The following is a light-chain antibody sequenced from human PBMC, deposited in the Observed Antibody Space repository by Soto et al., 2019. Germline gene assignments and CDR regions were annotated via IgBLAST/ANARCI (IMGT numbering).Light chain of an antibody. CDR1: QTISSW. Sequence: DIQMTQSPSTLSGSVGDRVTITCRASQTISSWLAWYQQKPGKAPKLLIYAASGLQSGVPSRFSGRGSGTEFTLTISSLQADDYATFYCQQYHTDWTFGQGTKVDIK. V-gene: IGKV1-5*01. CDR3: QQYHTDWT. J-gene: IGKJ1*01. CDR2: AAS.